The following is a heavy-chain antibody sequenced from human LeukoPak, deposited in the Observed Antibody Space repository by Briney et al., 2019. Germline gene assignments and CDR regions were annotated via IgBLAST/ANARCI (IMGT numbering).Heavy chain of an antibody. CDR1: GSTFISYA. Sequence: GGSLRLSCAASGSTFISYAMSWVRQAPGKGLGWVSAISGSGGSIYYADSVKGRFTVSRDNSKNTLYLQMNTLRAEDTAVYYCAKDEDARPMYFQDWGQGTLVTVSS. D-gene: IGHD3-10*02. J-gene: IGHJ1*01. V-gene: IGHV3-23*01. CDR3: AKDEDARPMYFQD. CDR2: ISGSGGSI.